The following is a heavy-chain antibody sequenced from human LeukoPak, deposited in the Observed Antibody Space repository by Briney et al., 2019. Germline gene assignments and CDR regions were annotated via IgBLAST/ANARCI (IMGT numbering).Heavy chain of an antibody. CDR1: GYTFTGYY. D-gene: IGHD1-1*01. Sequence: ASVKVSCKASGYTFTGYYMHWVRQAPGQGLEWMGRINPNSGGTNYAQKFQGRVTMTRDTSINTAYMELSRLRSDDTAVYYCARDAYVHNAFDIWGQGTMVTVSS. V-gene: IGHV1-2*06. CDR2: INPNSGGT. CDR3: ARDAYVHNAFDI. J-gene: IGHJ3*02.